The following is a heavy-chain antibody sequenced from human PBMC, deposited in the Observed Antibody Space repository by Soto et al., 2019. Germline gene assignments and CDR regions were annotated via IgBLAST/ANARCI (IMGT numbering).Heavy chain of an antibody. CDR2: IKSKIDGGTT. V-gene: IGHV3-15*07. CDR3: TTDSLFTGQLVRMDN. J-gene: IGHJ4*01. D-gene: IGHD3-9*01. CDR1: GFTFSDAW. Sequence: PGGSLRLSCAASGFTFSDAWINWVRQAPGKGLEWVGRIKSKIDGGTTDFAAPVKGRFAISRDDSRDMVYMEMYSLKTDDTAVYYCTTDSLFTGQLVRMDNWGHGTLVIVSS.